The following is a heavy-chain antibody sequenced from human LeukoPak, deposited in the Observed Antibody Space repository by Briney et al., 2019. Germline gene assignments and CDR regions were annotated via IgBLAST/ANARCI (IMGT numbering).Heavy chain of an antibody. CDR1: GFSFFSYA. CDR2: INSNGDEI. CDR3: ANWIGSSSRDY. J-gene: IGHJ4*02. Sequence: GGSLRLSCAASGFSFFSYAMSWVRQAPGKGLEWVSGINSNGDEIYYADSVRGRFTISRDNSNNALYLQMDSLRAEDTAVYYCANWIGSSSRDYWGQGTLVTVSS. D-gene: IGHD6-6*01. V-gene: IGHV3-23*01.